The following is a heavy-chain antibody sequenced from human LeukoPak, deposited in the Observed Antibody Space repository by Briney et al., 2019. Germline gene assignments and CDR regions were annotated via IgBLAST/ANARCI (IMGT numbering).Heavy chain of an antibody. V-gene: IGHV4-61*08. D-gene: IGHD6-13*01. J-gene: IGHJ6*02. Sequence: SQTLSLTCTVSGGSISSGGYYWSWIRQPPGKGLEWIGYIYYSGSTNYNPSLKSRVTISVDTSKNQFSLKLSSVTAADTAVYYCARHDTSSFNYYYGMDVWGQGTTVTVSS. CDR1: GGSISSGGYY. CDR3: ARHDTSSFNYYYGMDV. CDR2: IYYSGST.